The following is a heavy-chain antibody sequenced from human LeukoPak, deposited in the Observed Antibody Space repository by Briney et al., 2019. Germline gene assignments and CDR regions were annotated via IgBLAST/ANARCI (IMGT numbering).Heavy chain of an antibody. CDR1: GGTFSSYA. CDR3: ARVAGADFWSSPRLY. CDR2: IIPIFGTA. D-gene: IGHD3-3*01. V-gene: IGHV1-69*05. Sequence: VKVSCKASGGTFSSYAISWVRQAPGQGLEWMGGIIPIFGTANYAQKFQGRVTITTDESTSTAYMELSSLRSEDTAVYCCARVAGADFWSSPRLYWGQGTLVTVSS. J-gene: IGHJ4*02.